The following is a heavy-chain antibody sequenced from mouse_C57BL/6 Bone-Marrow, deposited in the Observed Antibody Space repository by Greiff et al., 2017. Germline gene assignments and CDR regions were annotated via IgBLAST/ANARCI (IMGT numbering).Heavy chain of an antibody. V-gene: IGHV1-85*01. Sequence: QVQLQQSGPELVKPGASVKLSCKASGYTFTSYDINWVKQRPGQGLEWIGWIYPRDGSTKYNEKFKGKATLTVDTSSSTAYMELHSLTSEDSAVYFSARYYGSSYWYFDVWGTGTTGTVSS. CDR3: ARYYGSSYWYFDV. D-gene: IGHD1-1*01. CDR2: IYPRDGST. J-gene: IGHJ1*03. CDR1: GYTFTSYD.